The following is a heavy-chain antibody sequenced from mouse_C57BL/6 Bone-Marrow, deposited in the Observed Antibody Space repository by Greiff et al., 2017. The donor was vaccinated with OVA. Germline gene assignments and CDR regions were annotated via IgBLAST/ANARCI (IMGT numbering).Heavy chain of an antibody. CDR3: TTWRYYGSSSWFAY. CDR1: GFNIKDDY. D-gene: IGHD1-1*01. V-gene: IGHV14-4*01. J-gene: IGHJ3*01. CDR2: IDPENGDT. Sequence: VQLQQSGAELVRPGASVKLSCTASGFNIKDDYMHWVKQRPEQGLEWIGWIDPENGDTEYASKFQGKATITADTSSNTAYLQLSSLTSEDTAVYYCTTWRYYGSSSWFAYWGQGTLVTVSA.